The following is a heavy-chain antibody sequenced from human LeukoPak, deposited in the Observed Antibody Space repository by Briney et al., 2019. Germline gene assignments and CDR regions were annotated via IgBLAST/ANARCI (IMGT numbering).Heavy chain of an antibody. CDR2: ISWNSGSI. J-gene: IGHJ4*02. D-gene: IGHD6-19*01. CDR1: GFTFDDYA. CDR3: AKDISSSDWFDY. V-gene: IGHV3-9*01. Sequence: PGGSLRLSCAASGFTFDDYAMHWVRQAPGKGLEWVSGISWNSGSIGYADSVKGRFTISRDNAKNSLYLQMNSLRAEDTALYYCAKDISSSDWFDYWGQGTLVTVSS.